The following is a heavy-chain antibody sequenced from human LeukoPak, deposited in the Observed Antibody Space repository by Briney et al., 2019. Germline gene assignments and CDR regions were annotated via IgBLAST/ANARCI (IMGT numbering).Heavy chain of an antibody. V-gene: IGHV4-39*07. D-gene: IGHD5-24*01. J-gene: IGHJ4*02. Sequence: SETLSLTCTVSGGSISSSSYYWGWIRQPPGKGLEWIGSIYYSGSTYYNPSLKSRVTISVDTSKNQFSLKLSSVTAADTAVYYCAKMRYYFDYWGQGTLVTVSS. CDR2: IYYSGST. CDR1: GGSISSSSYY. CDR3: AKMRYYFDY.